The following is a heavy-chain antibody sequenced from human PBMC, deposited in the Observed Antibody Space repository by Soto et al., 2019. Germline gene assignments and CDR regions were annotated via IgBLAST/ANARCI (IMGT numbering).Heavy chain of an antibody. CDR1: GGTFSTYT. J-gene: IGHJ3*01. V-gene: IGHV1-69*18. CDR2: IIPLFGTT. CDR3: ARRLDDRADEGFDA. Sequence: QVHLVQSGAEVRKPGSSVKVSCKTSGGTFSTYTIYWVRQAPGQGLEWMGRIIPLFGTTKYAPNFQDRVTITSEESTSTTYMELSSLRAEDTAVYYCARRLDDRADEGFDAWGEGTAVTVSA. D-gene: IGHD3-16*01.